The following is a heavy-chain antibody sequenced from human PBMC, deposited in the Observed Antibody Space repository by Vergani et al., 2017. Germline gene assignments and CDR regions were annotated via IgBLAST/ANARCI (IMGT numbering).Heavy chain of an antibody. V-gene: IGHV4-59*01. CDR1: GGSISSYY. Sequence: QVQLQESGPGLVKPSETLSLTCTVSGGSISSYYWSWIRQPPGKGLEWIGYIYYSGSTNYNPSLKSRVTISVDTSKNQFSLKLSSVTAADTAVYYCARPDSYGDYVPFDYWGQGTLVTVSS. J-gene: IGHJ4*02. CDR2: IYYSGST. D-gene: IGHD4-17*01. CDR3: ARPDSYGDYVPFDY.